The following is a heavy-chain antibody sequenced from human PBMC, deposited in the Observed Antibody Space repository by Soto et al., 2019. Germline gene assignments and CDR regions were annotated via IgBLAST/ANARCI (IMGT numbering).Heavy chain of an antibody. J-gene: IGHJ4*02. CDR1: GGSISSYY. CDR3: ARDPGGRYDY. D-gene: IGHD2-15*01. Sequence: QVQLQESGPGLVKPSETLSLTCTVSGGSISSYYWNWIRQPPGKGLEWIGCIYFRGSTNYNPSLKRRVTISVDTSKNQFSLKLSSVTAADTAVYYCARDPGGRYDYWGQGTLVTVSS. CDR2: IYFRGST. V-gene: IGHV4-59*01.